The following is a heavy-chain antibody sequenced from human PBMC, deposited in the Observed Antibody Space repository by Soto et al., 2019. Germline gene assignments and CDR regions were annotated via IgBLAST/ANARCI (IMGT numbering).Heavy chain of an antibody. V-gene: IGHV4-31*03. CDR3: ARGMANYFDY. CDR1: GGSVSSDDYS. J-gene: IGHJ4*02. D-gene: IGHD2-8*01. Sequence: QVQLQESGPGLVKPSQTLSVTCTVSGGSVSSDDYSWSWIRQHPGKGLEWIGYIRDSGSTYYNPSRKGRVTLSVDPSTNHFSLRLRSVTAADTAVYYGARGMANYFDYWGQGTLATASS. CDR2: IRDSGST.